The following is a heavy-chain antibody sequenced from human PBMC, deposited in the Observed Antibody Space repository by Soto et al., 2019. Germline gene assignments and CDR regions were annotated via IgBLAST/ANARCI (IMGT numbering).Heavy chain of an antibody. CDR1: GYSLTSYW. V-gene: IGHV5-51*01. CDR3: TRRPGYIDY. CDR2: VYPGDSDT. Sequence: LGESLKISCKASGYSLTSYWIGWVRQMPGKGLEWMGIVYPGDSDTRYSPSFRGQVTISVDKSISTAYLQWSSLKASDTAMYYCTRRPGYIDYWAQRILLSVYS. J-gene: IGHJ4*02.